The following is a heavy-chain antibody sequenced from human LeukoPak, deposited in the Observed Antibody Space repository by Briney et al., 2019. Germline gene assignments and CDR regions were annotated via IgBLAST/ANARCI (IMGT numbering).Heavy chain of an antibody. J-gene: IGHJ4*02. CDR2: IKQDGSEK. V-gene: IGHV3-7*01. D-gene: IGHD6-6*01. CDR1: RFTFSSYW. CDR3: AREGMYSSSPARV. Sequence: GGSLRLSCAASRFTFSSYWMSWVRQAPGKGLEWVANIKQDGSEKYYVDSVEGRFTISRDNAKNSLYLQMNSLRAEDTAVYYCAREGMYSSSPARVWGQGTLVTVSS.